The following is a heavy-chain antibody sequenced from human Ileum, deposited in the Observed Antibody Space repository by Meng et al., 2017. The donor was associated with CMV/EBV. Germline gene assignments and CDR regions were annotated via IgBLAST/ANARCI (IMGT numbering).Heavy chain of an antibody. V-gene: IGHV1-2*02. CDR2: INPNSGGA. Sequence: ASVTASCKASAYTFTGYYMHWVRQAPRQGLERLGSINPNSGGANYAQKFQGRGTMTRDTSITTAYTELRSLRSDDTAVYYCASLESDFPHRYNMDVWGQGTTVTVSS. J-gene: IGHJ6*02. CDR3: ASLESDFPHRYNMDV. D-gene: IGHD1-1*01. CDR1: AYTFTGYY.